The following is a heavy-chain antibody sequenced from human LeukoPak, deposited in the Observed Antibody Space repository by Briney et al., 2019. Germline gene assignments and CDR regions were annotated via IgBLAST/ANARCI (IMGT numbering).Heavy chain of an antibody. CDR3: ARDVGYCTNGVCHYFDY. Sequence: ASVKVSCKASGYTFTSYGISWVRQAPGQGLEWMGWISAYNGNTNYAQKLQGRVTMTTDTSTSTAYMELRSLRSDDTAVYYCARDVGYCTNGVCHYFDYWGQGTLVTVSS. V-gene: IGHV1-18*01. D-gene: IGHD2-8*01. J-gene: IGHJ4*02. CDR2: ISAYNGNT. CDR1: GYTFTSYG.